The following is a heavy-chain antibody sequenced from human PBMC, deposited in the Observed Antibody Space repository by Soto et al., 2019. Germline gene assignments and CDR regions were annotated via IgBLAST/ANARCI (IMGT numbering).Heavy chain of an antibody. Sequence: QVQLVQSGAEVKKPGGSVKVSCMASGYTFTDLGISWVRQAPGQGLEWMGWSSTYNGDTRYAQKDQDRVTLTTDTSTSTAYMELRSLRSDDTAVYYCAREYCTRSSCYGVDYWGQGTLVTVSS. J-gene: IGHJ4*02. D-gene: IGHD2-2*01. CDR3: AREYCTRSSCYGVDY. CDR1: GYTFTDLG. CDR2: SSTYNGDT. V-gene: IGHV1-18*01.